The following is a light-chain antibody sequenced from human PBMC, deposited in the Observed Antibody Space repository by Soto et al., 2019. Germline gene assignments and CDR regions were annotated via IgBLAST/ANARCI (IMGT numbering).Light chain of an antibody. V-gene: IGKV2-28*01. Sequence: DIVMTQSPLSLPVTPGEPASISCRSSQSLLHRNGYNYLDWYLQKPGQSPQLLIYVASNRASGVPDRFSGSGSDTDFTLKISRVEAGDVGVYYCMQALQIPTTFGQGTRLEIK. J-gene: IGKJ5*01. CDR1: QSLLHRNGYNY. CDR3: MQALQIPTT. CDR2: VAS.